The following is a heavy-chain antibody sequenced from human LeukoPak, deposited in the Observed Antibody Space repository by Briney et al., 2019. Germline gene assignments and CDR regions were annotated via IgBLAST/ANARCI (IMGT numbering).Heavy chain of an antibody. CDR2: INPNSGDT. J-gene: IGHJ5*02. CDR3: ARAGGRSWFDP. V-gene: IGHV1-2*06. CDR1: GYTFTGYY. Sequence: ASVKVSCKASGYTFTGYYMHWVRRAPGQPLEWLGQINPNSGDTNYAQNLHGRVTMTTDTSMSTAYMELSRLTSDDTAVYYCARAGGRSWFDPWGQGTLVTVSS.